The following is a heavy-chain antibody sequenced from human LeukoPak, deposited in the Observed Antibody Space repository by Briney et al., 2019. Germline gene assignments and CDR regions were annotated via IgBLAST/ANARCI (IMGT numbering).Heavy chain of an antibody. Sequence: GGSLRLSCAGSGFSFSSYGMHWVRQAPGKGLEWMAFIRSDGSNKYYADSVKGRFTISRDNSKNTLYLQMNSLRAEDTAVYYCARSRLSGINDAFDIWGQGIMVTVSS. CDR1: GFSFSSYG. J-gene: IGHJ3*02. V-gene: IGHV3-30*02. CDR2: IRSDGSNK. D-gene: IGHD3-3*01. CDR3: ARSRLSGINDAFDI.